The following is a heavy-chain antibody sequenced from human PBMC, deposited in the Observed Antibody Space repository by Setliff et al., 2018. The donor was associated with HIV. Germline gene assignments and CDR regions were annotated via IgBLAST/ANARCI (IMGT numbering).Heavy chain of an antibody. J-gene: IGHJ4*02. CDR3: AAQGVL. Sequence: LRLSCAASGFAFSSYAMSWVRQAPGKGLEWVSGISDSSGTTTYYADSVKGRFTISRDNAKNSVLLQMNSLRVEDTAVYFCAAQGVLWGQGTQVTVSS. CDR2: ISDSSGTTT. V-gene: IGHV3-23*01. CDR1: GFAFSSYA.